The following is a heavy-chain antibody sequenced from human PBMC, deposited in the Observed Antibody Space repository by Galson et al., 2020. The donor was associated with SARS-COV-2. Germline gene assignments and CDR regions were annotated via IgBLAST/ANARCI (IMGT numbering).Heavy chain of an antibody. Sequence: GGSLRLSCAVSGLTFSSYAMSWVRQAPGKGLEWVSGISGSGGSTYYADSVKGRFTMSRDNSKNTLYLQINSLRAEDTATYYCAKQGRTFYDVWGDVSDIWGQGTRVTVSS. CDR1: GLTFSSYA. D-gene: IGHD3-3*01. CDR3: AKQGRTFYDVWGDVSDI. V-gene: IGHV3-23*01. CDR2: ISGSGGST. J-gene: IGHJ3*02.